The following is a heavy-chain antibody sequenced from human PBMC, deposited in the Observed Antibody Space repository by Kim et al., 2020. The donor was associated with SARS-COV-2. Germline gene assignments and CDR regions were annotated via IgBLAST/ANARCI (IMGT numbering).Heavy chain of an antibody. CDR3: ARALRSSSSFVPWDYYYYGMDV. Sequence: GGSLRLSCAASGFTFSSYGMHWVRQAPGKGLEWVAVIWYDGSNKYYADSVKGRFTISRDNSKNTLYLQMNSLRAEDTAVYYCARALRSSSSFVPWDYYYYGMDVWGQGTTVTVSS. D-gene: IGHD6-13*01. CDR2: IWYDGSNK. V-gene: IGHV3-33*01. CDR1: GFTFSSYG. J-gene: IGHJ6*02.